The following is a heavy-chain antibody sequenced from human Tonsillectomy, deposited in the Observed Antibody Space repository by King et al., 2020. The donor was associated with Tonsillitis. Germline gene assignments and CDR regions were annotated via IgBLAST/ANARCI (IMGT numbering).Heavy chain of an antibody. Sequence: QLQGSGPGLVKSSETLSLTCTVSGGSINYYYWSWIRQPAGGGLEWIGRIFTTGATQYNSSLESRVTMSVDTSKRQLFLKLRSVTAADTATYYCAKERGLTRGNFYYGMDVWGHGTTVSVSS. CDR3: AKERGLTRGNFYYGMDV. J-gene: IGHJ6*02. CDR1: GGSINYYY. CDR2: IFTTGAT. V-gene: IGHV4-4*07. D-gene: IGHD3-10*01.